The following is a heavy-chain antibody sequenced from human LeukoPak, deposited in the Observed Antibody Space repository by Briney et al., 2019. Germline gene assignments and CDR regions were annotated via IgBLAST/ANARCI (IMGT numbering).Heavy chain of an antibody. CDR2: INPNSGGT. Sequence: ASVKVSCKASGYTFTGYYMHWVRQAPGQGLEWMGRINPNSGGTNYAQKFQGRVTMTRDTSISTAYMELSRLRSDDTAVYYSARQGPLGQPHFDYWGQGTLVTVSS. CDR1: GYTFTGYY. D-gene: IGHD3-16*01. CDR3: ARQGPLGQPHFDY. V-gene: IGHV1-2*06. J-gene: IGHJ4*02.